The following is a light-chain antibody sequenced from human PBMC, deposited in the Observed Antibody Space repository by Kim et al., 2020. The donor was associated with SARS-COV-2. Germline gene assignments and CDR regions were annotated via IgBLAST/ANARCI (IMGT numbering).Light chain of an antibody. V-gene: IGKV3-15*01. Sequence: SAGERAAFSCRASQRVSSNLAWYEQKPGQAPRLLIYGTSTRATGIPARFSGSGSETEFTLTISSLQSEDFAVYYCQHYNYWPPLTFGGGTKVDIK. CDR2: GTS. CDR1: QRVSSN. CDR3: QHYNYWPPLT. J-gene: IGKJ4*01.